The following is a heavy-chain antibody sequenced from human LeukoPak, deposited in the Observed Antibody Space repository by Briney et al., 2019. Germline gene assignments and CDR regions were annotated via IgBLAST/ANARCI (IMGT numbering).Heavy chain of an antibody. V-gene: IGHV5-51*01. D-gene: IGHD2-21*01. Sequence: GAPPQICCESAEAIFSSHWIGWGRPLAGKGVEWMGIIYPGDSDTRYSPSFQGQVTISADKSISTAYLQWSSLKTSDTAMYYCARQGIVMDALDVWGQGTMVTVSS. CDR1: EAIFSSHW. CDR3: ARQGIVMDALDV. J-gene: IGHJ3*01. CDR2: IYPGDSDT.